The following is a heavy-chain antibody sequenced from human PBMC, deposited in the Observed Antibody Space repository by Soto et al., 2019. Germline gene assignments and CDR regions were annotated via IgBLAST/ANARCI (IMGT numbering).Heavy chain of an antibody. J-gene: IGHJ4*03. D-gene: IGHD3-22*01. CDR3: ARSPNYYYEGFDN. V-gene: IGHV4-61*08. CDR1: GGSVSSGDYF. Sequence: SETLSLTCTVSGGSVSSGDYFWSWLRQSQGKRLEWIAYIYYSGSTNYNPSLKSRATISVDTSKSQVSLTLTSMTAADAALYYSARSPNYYYEGFDNWGQGTVVTVSS. CDR2: IYYSGST.